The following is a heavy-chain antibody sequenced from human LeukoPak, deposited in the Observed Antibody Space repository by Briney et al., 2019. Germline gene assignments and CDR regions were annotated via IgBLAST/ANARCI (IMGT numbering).Heavy chain of an antibody. D-gene: IGHD3-3*01. CDR1: GGSISTYY. CDR3: ARDSKYYDFWSRGYYYYGMDV. Sequence: PSETLSLTCTVSGGSISTYYWNWIRQPPGKGLEWIGYIYYSGSTNYNPSLKSRVTISVDTSKNQFSLKLSSVTAADTAVYYCARDSKYYDFWSRGYYYYGMDVWGQGTTVTVSS. CDR2: IYYSGST. V-gene: IGHV4-59*01. J-gene: IGHJ6*02.